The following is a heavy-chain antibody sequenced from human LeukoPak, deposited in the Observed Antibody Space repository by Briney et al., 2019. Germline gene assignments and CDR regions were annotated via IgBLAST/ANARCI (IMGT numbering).Heavy chain of an antibody. V-gene: IGHV1-18*04. CDR3: ARVYGSSWYAEYDNWFDP. D-gene: IGHD6-13*01. CDR2: ISAYSGNT. J-gene: IGHJ5*02. CDR1: GYTFTSYG. Sequence: ASVKVSCKASGYTFTSYGISWVRRAPGQGLEGMGWISAYSGNTNYAQKLQGRVTMTTDTSTSTAYMELRSLRSGDTAVYYCARVYGSSWYAEYDNWFDPWGQGTLFTVSS.